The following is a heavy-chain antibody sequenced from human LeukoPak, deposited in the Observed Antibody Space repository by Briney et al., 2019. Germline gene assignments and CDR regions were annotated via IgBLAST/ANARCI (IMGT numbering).Heavy chain of an antibody. CDR3: ARLAYGANYIDY. V-gene: IGHV1-18*01. CDR2: ISAHNGNT. D-gene: IGHD4-17*01. J-gene: IGHJ4*02. Sequence: ASVTLSFTASGYTFTNNDINWMRHAHGQGNEWMGWISAHNGNTNYAQKIQGRVTMTTDTSTSTAYMEMRSLRSDYTSVYYCARLAYGANYIDYWVQGTLVTVSS. CDR1: GYTFTNND.